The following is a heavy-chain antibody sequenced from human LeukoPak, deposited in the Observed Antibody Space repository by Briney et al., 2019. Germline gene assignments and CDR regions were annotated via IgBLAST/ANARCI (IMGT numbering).Heavy chain of an antibody. Sequence: PGGSLRLSCAASGFTFTNYGMHWVRQAPGKGLVWVARIKSDGSVTTYADSVKGRFTISRDNAKNSLYLQMSSLRAEDTAVYYCAKALATRHMDVWGQGTTVTVSS. CDR1: GFTFTNYG. CDR3: AKALATRHMDV. V-gene: IGHV3-74*01. J-gene: IGHJ6*02. CDR2: IKSDGSVT.